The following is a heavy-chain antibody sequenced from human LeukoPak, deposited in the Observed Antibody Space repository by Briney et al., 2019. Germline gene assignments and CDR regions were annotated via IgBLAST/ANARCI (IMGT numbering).Heavy chain of an antibody. CDR1: GLTFCNYS. V-gene: IGHV3-21*01. CDR2: ISSSSSYI. D-gene: IGHD2-2*01. J-gene: IGHJ3*02. CDR3: ARGLISTYRVGAFDI. Sequence: PGGSLRLSCAASGLTFCNYSVNWVRQAPGKGLEWVSSISSSSSYIYYADSVKGRFTISRDNAKNSLYLQMNSLRAEDTAVYYCARGLISTYRVGAFDIWGQGTMVTVSS.